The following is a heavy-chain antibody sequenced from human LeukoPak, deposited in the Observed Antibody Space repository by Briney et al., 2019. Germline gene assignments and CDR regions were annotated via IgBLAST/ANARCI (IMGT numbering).Heavy chain of an antibody. CDR3: ARGRYYYDSSGSKFDY. CDR2: ISSSSSYI. CDR1: GFTFSSYS. Sequence: GGSLRLSCAASGFTFSSYSMNWVRQAPGKGLEWVSSISSSSSYIYYADSVKGRFTISRDNAKNSLYLQMNSLRAEDTAVYYCARGRYYYDSSGSKFDYWGQGTLVTVSS. V-gene: IGHV3-21*01. D-gene: IGHD3-22*01. J-gene: IGHJ4*02.